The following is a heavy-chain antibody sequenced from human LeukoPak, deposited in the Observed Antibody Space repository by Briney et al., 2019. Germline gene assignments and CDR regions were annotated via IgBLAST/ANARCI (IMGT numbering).Heavy chain of an antibody. CDR3: AKGPGYYDFWSGLPYYFDY. Sequence: PGGSLRLSCAASGFTFDDYAMHWVRQAPGKGLEWVSGISWNSGGIGYADSVKGRFTISRDNAKNSLYLQMNSLRAEDTALYYCAKGPGYYDFWSGLPYYFDYWGQGTLVTVSS. J-gene: IGHJ4*02. D-gene: IGHD3-3*01. CDR1: GFTFDDYA. V-gene: IGHV3-9*01. CDR2: ISWNSGGI.